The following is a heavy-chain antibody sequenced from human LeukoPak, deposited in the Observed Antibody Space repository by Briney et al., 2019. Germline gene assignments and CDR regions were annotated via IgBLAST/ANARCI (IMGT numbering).Heavy chain of an antibody. CDR1: GFTFSSHW. J-gene: IGHJ4*02. CDR3: VREGYGPGNYPFDY. Sequence: PGGSLRLSCAASGFTFSSHWMHWVRQAPGKGLVWLSRIDSGGGDIIDADSVKGRFTISRDNSKNTLYLQMNSLRAEDTAVYYCVREGYGPGNYPFDYWAREPWSPSPQ. D-gene: IGHD3-10*01. CDR2: IDSGGGDI. V-gene: IGHV3-74*01.